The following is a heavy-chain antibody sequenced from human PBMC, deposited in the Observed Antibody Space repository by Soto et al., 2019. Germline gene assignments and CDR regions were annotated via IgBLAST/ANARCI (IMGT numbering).Heavy chain of an antibody. CDR3: AALDGTGSWYGGVL. CDR2: FDPEDGET. V-gene: IGHV1-24*01. J-gene: IGHJ3*01. CDR1: GYTLTELS. Sequence: ASVKVSCKVSGYTLTELSMHWVRQAPGKGLEWMGGFDPEDGETIYAQKFQGRVTMTEDTSTDTAYMELSSLRSEDTAVYYCAALDGTGSWYGGVLWGQGTMVTVSS. D-gene: IGHD6-13*01.